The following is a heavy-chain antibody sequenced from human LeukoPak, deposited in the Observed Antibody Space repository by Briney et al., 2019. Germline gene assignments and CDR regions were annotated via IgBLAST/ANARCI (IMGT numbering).Heavy chain of an antibody. CDR1: GGSITGYY. Sequence: SETLSLTCAVYGGSITGYYWSWIRQPPGKGLEWVGEIHYTGATSYNPSLKSRATISIDTSKNQVSLKLSSVTAADTAVYYCARGNILSGYCFDFWGQGALVPGSS. CDR2: IHYTGAT. CDR3: ARGNILSGYCFDF. J-gene: IGHJ4*02. D-gene: IGHD3-9*01. V-gene: IGHV4-34*01.